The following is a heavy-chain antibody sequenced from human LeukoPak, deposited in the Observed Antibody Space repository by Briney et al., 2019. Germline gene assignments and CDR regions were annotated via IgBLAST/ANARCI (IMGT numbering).Heavy chain of an antibody. J-gene: IGHJ4*02. D-gene: IGHD3-9*01. CDR1: GYTFTDYY. CDR3: ARDLFLLGEILTGPLFDY. V-gene: IGHV1-2*02. Sequence: ASVKVSCKSSGYTFTDYYMNWVRQAPGQGLQWMGWINPNNGDTNYAQNFQGRVTVTRDTSISTAYVDLSRLRSDDTAVYYCARDLFLLGEILTGPLFDYWGQGTLVTVSS. CDR2: INPNNGDT.